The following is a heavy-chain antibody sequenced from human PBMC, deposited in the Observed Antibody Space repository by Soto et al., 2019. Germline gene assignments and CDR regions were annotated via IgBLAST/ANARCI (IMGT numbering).Heavy chain of an antibody. CDR1: GGSISSYY. Sequence: SETLSLTCTVSGGSISSYYWSWIRQPPGKGLEWIGHIYYSGSTNYNPSLKSRVTISVDTSKNQFSLKLSSVTAADTAVYYCARRYYYGSGSYEYYFDYWGQGTLVTVSS. V-gene: IGHV4-59*01. CDR3: ARRYYYGSGSYEYYFDY. J-gene: IGHJ4*02. D-gene: IGHD3-10*01. CDR2: IYYSGST.